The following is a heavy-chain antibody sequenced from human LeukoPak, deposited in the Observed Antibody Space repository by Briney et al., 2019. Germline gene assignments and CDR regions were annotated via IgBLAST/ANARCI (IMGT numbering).Heavy chain of an antibody. V-gene: IGHV3-30*03. J-gene: IGHJ2*01. CDR3: VSSLLRGVVVPSYFDL. CDR2: ISSNGNNK. CDR1: GFTFSSYG. Sequence: GRSLRLSCAASGFTFSSYGMHWVRQAPGKGLEWVAIISSNGNNKDFADSLRDRFTISRDNSMDTLYLQMNSLRADDTAVYYCVSSLLRGVVVPSYFDLWGRGTLVTVSS. D-gene: IGHD3-10*01.